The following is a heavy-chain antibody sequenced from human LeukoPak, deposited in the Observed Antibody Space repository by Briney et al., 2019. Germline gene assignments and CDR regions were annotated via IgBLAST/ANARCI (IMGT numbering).Heavy chain of an antibody. J-gene: IGHJ4*02. CDR1: GGSISSYY. D-gene: IGHD3-22*01. V-gene: IGHV4-59*01. Sequence: SETLSLTCTVSGGSISSYYWSWIRQPPGKGLEWIGYIYYSGSTNYNPSLKGRVTISVDTSKNQFSLKLSSVTAADTAVYYCARVLGYDSSGYYLGTPDYWGQGTLVTVSS. CDR2: IYYSGST. CDR3: ARVLGYDSSGYYLGTPDY.